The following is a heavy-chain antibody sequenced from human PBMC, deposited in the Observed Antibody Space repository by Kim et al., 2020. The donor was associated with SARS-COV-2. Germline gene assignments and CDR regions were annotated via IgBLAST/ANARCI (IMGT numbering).Heavy chain of an antibody. V-gene: IGHV3-7*04. Sequence: GGSLRLSCAASGFTFSSYWMTWVRQAPGKGLEWVAIINHDGNKKYYVDSVKGRFTISRDNAKNSLNLQMNSLRAEDTAVYYYARVVDLYSRGKAAFDIWG. D-gene: IGHD1-26*01. CDR1: GFTFSSYW. CDR3: ARVVDLYSRGKAAFDI. CDR2: INHDGNKK. J-gene: IGHJ3*02.